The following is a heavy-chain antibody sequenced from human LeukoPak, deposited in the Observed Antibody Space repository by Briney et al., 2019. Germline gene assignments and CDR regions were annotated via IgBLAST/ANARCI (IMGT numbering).Heavy chain of an antibody. CDR2: ISGSGGST. CDR1: TFTFTPDW. Sequence: GGSLRLSCEASTFTFTPDWMSWVRQAPGKGLEWVSAISGSGGSTYYADSVKGRFTISRDNSKNTLYLQMNSLRAEDTAVYYCAKDRGSGWYHLKPSDYWGQGTLVTVSS. V-gene: IGHV3-23*01. D-gene: IGHD6-19*01. CDR3: AKDRGSGWYHLKPSDY. J-gene: IGHJ4*02.